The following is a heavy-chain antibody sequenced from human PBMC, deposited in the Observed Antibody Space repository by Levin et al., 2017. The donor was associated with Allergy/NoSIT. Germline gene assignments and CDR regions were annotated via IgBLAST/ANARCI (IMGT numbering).Heavy chain of an antibody. J-gene: IGHJ4*02. CDR1: GFTFSSYS. Sequence: GESLKISCAASGFTFSSYSMNWVRQAPGKGLEWVSYISSSTSAIYYADSVKGRFTISRDNAKNSLYLQMNSLRDEDTAVYYCARVIKDYGSNGYAGVGSNYWGQGTLVTVSS. V-gene: IGHV3-48*02. CDR3: ARVIKDYGSNGYAGVGSNY. D-gene: IGHD3-22*01. CDR2: ISSSTSAI.